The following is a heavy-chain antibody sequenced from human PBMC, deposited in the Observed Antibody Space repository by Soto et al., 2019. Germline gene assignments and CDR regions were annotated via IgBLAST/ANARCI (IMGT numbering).Heavy chain of an antibody. J-gene: IGHJ4*02. V-gene: IGHV3-23*01. CDR2: ISGSGGST. D-gene: IGHD3-10*01. CDR3: ATRTINFVS. CDR1: GFTFSSYA. Sequence: PGGSLRLSCAASGFTFSSYAMSWVRQAPGKGLEWVSSISGSGGSTYYADSVKGRFIISRDNSKSTLYLQMNSLRAEDTAVYYCATRTINFVSWGQATLVTVS.